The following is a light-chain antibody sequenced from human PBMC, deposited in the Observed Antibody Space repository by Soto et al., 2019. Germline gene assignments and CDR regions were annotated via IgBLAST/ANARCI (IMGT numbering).Light chain of an antibody. J-gene: IGKJ5*01. CDR1: QDIDNS. CDR2: AVS. V-gene: IGKV1-33*01. Sequence: IQLTQSPSSLSASVGETVTITCRASQDIDNSLNWYQHQPGKAPNLLIYAVSFLETGVPSRFSGRGSGTTFSLTINSLQADDSATYYCQQHDGRPTMTFGQGTRLDIK. CDR3: QQHDGRPTMT.